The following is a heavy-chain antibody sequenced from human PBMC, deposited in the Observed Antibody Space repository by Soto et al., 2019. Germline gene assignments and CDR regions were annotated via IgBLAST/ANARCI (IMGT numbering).Heavy chain of an antibody. CDR1: GGSFSGYY. V-gene: IGHV4-34*01. CDR3: ARDLWLGELEPPLPYGMDV. J-gene: IGHJ6*02. D-gene: IGHD3-10*01. CDR2: INHSGST. Sequence: SETLSLTCAVYGGSFSGYYWSWIRQPPGKGLEWIGEINHSGSTNYNPSLKSRVTISVDTSKNQFSLKLSSVTAADTAVYYCARDLWLGELEPPLPYGMDVWGQGTTVTVSS.